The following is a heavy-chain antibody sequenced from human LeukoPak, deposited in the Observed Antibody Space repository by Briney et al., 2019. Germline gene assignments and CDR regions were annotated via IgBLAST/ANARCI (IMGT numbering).Heavy chain of an antibody. J-gene: IGHJ5*02. CDR3: ARGRPDGSRSYYKFDP. CDR2: IYTTGST. V-gene: IGHV4-61*09. Sequence: SETLSLTCTVSGGSISSGSYYWSWIRQPAGKGLEWIGHIYTTGSTKYNPSLKSRVTISLDTSKNQFSLKLSSVTAADTAVYYCARGRPDGSRSYYKFDPWGQGTLVTVSS. CDR1: GGSISSGSYY. D-gene: IGHD3-10*01.